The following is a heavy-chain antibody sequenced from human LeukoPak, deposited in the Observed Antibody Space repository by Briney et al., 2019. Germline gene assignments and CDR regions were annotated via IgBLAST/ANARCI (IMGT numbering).Heavy chain of an antibody. CDR1: GYTCTGYY. V-gene: IGHV1-2*06. CDR3: ARRVQTTGVFDY. J-gene: IGHJ4*02. D-gene: IGHD4/OR15-4a*01. Sequence: GASVKVSCNASGYTCTGYYMHWVRQAPGQGLEWMGRINPNSGDTNYAQKFQGRVTMTGDTSIGTAYMELSRLKSDDTAVYYCARRVQTTGVFDYWGQGTLVTVSS. CDR2: INPNSGDT.